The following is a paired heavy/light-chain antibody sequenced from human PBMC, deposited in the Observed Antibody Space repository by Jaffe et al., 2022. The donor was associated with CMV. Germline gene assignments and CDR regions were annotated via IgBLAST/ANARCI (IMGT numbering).Heavy chain of an antibody. CDR2: IYWNDDK. CDR1: GFSLSTSGVG. J-gene: IGHJ5*02. V-gene: IGHV2-5*01. D-gene: IGHD3-22*01. CDR3: AQSAKTYYYDSSGYSTIYSNWFDP. Sequence: QITLKESGPTLVKPTQTLTLTCTFSGFSLSTSGVGVGWIRQPPGKALEWLALIYWNDDKRYSPSLKSRLTITKDTSKNQVVLTMTNMDPVDTATYYCAQSAKTYYYDSSGYSTIYSNWFDPWGQGTLVTVSS.
Light chain of an antibody. CDR1: QSISSY. CDR2: AAS. Sequence: DIQMTQSPSSLSASVGDRVTITCRASQSISSYLNWYQQKPGKAPKLLIYAASSLQSGVPSRFSGSGSGTDFTLTISSLQPEDFATYYCQQSYSTPATFGQGTKVEIK. V-gene: IGKV1-39*01. CDR3: QQSYSTPAT. J-gene: IGKJ1*01.